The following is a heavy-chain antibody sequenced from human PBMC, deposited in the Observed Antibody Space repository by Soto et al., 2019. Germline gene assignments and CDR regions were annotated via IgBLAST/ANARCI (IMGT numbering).Heavy chain of an antibody. CDR1: GFTFSHYE. CDR3: ARPGYYECSGYKYSYCAIDV. J-gene: IGHJ4*01. D-gene: IGHD3-22*01. CDR2: ISTSGGTI. Sequence: PGGPLRLSCAASGFTFSHYEMNWVRQAPGKGLEWVSHISTSGGTIYYADSVKGRFTISRDNAKNSLNLQMNSLRAEDTAVYYCARPGYYECSGYKYSYCAIDVWGQGTLVTVSS. V-gene: IGHV3-48*03.